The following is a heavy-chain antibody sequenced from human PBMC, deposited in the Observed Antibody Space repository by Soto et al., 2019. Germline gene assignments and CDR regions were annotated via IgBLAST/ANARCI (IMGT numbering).Heavy chain of an antibody. D-gene: IGHD6-19*01. CDR1: GFTFTTSG. J-gene: IGHJ5*02. V-gene: IGHV1-58*02. Sequence: QMQLVQSGPEVKEPGTSVRVSCKASGFTFTTSGIHWVRQARGQGLQWMGWIVVGSGNTKYNQKFQERVTLTRDMATDTAYMARRSLTSDDTAVYYCAAVVPPAGILERLGLDPWGQGPLVTVPS. CDR3: AAVVPPAGILERLGLDP. CDR2: IVVGSGNT.